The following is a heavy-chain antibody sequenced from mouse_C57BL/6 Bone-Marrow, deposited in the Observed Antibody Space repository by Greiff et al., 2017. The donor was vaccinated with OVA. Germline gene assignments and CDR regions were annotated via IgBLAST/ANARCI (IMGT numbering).Heavy chain of an antibody. CDR3: TRATTVVAKSFDY. Sequence: EVKLVESGGGLVQPGGSMKLSCAASGFTFSDAWMDWVRQSPEKGLEWVAEIRNKANNHATYYAESVKGRFTISRDDSKSSVYLQMNSLRAEDTGIYYCTRATTVVAKSFDYWGQGTTLTVSS. J-gene: IGHJ2*01. CDR2: IRNKANNHAT. CDR1: GFTFSDAW. V-gene: IGHV6-6*01. D-gene: IGHD1-1*01.